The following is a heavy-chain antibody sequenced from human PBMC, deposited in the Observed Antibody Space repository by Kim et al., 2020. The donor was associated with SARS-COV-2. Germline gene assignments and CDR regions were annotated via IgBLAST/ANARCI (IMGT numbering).Heavy chain of an antibody. Sequence: SQTLSLTCTVSGYSISSGYYWGWIRQPPGKGLEWIGSIYHSGSTYYNPSLKSRVTISVDTSKNQFSLKLSSVTAADTAVYYCARDGSSSWDYYYYGMDVWGQGTTVTVSS. CDR3: ARDGSSSWDYYYYGMDV. D-gene: IGHD6-13*01. V-gene: IGHV4-38-2*02. J-gene: IGHJ6*02. CDR1: GYSISSGYY. CDR2: IYHSGST.